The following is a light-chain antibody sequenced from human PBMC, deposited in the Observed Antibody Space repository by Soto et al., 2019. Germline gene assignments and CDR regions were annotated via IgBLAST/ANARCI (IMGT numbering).Light chain of an antibody. CDR2: DVS. Sequence: LTQPASVSGSPGQSITISCTGTSSDVGGYNYVSWYQHHPGKVPQLMIYDVSNRPSGVSNRFSGSKSGNTASLTISGLQAEDEADYYCYSYTSSNPYVFGTGTTVTVL. V-gene: IGLV2-14*03. CDR3: YSYTSSNPYV. CDR1: SSDVGGYNY. J-gene: IGLJ1*01.